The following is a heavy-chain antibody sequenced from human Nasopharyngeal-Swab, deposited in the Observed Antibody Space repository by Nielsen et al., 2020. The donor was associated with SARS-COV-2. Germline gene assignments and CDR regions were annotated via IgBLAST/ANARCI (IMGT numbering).Heavy chain of an antibody. D-gene: IGHD1-1*01. CDR1: GGSISSGGYS. V-gene: IGHV4-30-2*01. Sequence: SETLSLTCAVSGGSISSGGYSWSWIRQPPGKGLEWIGYIYHSGSTYYNPSLKSRVTISVDRSKNQFSLKLSSVTAADTAVYYCVRGGHWQFDPWGQGTLVTASS. CDR3: VRGGHWQFDP. CDR2: IYHSGST. J-gene: IGHJ5*02.